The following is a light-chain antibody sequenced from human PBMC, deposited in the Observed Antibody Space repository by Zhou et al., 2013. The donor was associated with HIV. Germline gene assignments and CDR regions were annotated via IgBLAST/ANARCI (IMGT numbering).Light chain of an antibody. J-gene: IGKJ1*01. CDR3: QQYNSYPWT. Sequence: DIQMTQSPSSLSVSVGDRVTITCRASQGISNYLAWYQQKRGTVPKLLIYAASTLQSGVPSRFTGSGSGTDFTLTITSLEPEDVATYYCQQYNSYPWTFGQGTKVEIK. CDR2: AAS. V-gene: IGKV1-27*01. CDR1: QGISNY.